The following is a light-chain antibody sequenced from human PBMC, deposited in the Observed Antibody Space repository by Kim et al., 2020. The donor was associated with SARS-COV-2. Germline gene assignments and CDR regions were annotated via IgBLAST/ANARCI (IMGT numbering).Light chain of an antibody. Sequence: SAAVGDRVTITRRASRSIGSWLAWYQQQPGKAPNLLIYESSSLKSGVPSRFSGSGSGTEFTLTISSLQPDDFATYYCQQYDTSWTFGQGTKVDIK. CDR2: ESS. J-gene: IGKJ1*01. CDR3: QQYDTSWT. V-gene: IGKV1-5*03. CDR1: RSIGSW.